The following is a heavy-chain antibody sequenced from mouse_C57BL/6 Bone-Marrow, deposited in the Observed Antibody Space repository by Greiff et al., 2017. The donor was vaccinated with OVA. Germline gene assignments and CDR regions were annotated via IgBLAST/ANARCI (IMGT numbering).Heavy chain of an antibody. CDR2: IYPGDGDT. CDR1: GYAFSSSW. CDR3: ASQGVTNY. V-gene: IGHV1-82*01. Sequence: LVKPGASVKISCKASGYAFSSSWMNWVKQRPGKGLEWIGRIYPGDGDTNYNGKFKGKATLTADKSSSTAYMQLSSLTSEDSAVYFCASQGVTNYWGQGTTLTVSS. D-gene: IGHD2-2*01. J-gene: IGHJ2*01.